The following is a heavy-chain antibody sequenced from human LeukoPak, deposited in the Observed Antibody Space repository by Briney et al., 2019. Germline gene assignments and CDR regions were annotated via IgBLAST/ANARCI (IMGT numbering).Heavy chain of an antibody. D-gene: IGHD3-22*01. CDR2: IIPIFGTV. CDR3: ATAPYYYDKRPLDY. Sequence: GSSVKVSCKASGGTFSNYAISWVRQAPGQGLEWMGGIIPIFGTVNYAQKFQGRVTMTEDTSTDTAYMELSSLRSEDTAVYYCATAPYYYDKRPLDYWGQGTLVTVSS. CDR1: GGTFSNYA. J-gene: IGHJ4*02. V-gene: IGHV1-69*06.